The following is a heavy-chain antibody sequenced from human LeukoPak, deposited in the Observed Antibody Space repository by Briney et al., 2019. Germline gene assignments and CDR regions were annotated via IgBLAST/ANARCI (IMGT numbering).Heavy chain of an antibody. CDR3: AKDGSDITMIVDHGMDA. CDR2: VSGSGGGT. D-gene: IGHD3-22*01. Sequence: GSLRLSCAASGFTFSSYAMNWVRQAPGKGLEWVSGVSGSGGGTYYADSVKGRFTISRDNSKNTLYLQMNSLRAEDTAVYYCAKDGSDITMIVDHGMDAWGQGTTVTVSS. J-gene: IGHJ6*02. V-gene: IGHV3-23*01. CDR1: GFTFSSYA.